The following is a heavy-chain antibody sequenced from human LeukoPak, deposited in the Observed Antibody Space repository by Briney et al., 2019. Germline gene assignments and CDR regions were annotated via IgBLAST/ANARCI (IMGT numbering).Heavy chain of an antibody. Sequence: RASVKVSCKASGGTFSSYAISWVRQAPGQGLEWMGRIIPIFGIANYAQKFQGRVTITADKSTSTAYMELSGLRSEDTAVYYCARAIYPTTNFDYWGQGTLVTVSS. CDR3: ARAIYPTTNFDY. V-gene: IGHV1-69*04. CDR2: IIPIFGIA. CDR1: GGTFSSYA. D-gene: IGHD4-17*01. J-gene: IGHJ4*02.